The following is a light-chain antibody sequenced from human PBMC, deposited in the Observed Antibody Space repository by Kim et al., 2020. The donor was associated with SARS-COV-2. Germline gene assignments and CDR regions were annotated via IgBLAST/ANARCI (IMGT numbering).Light chain of an antibody. V-gene: IGKV3-20*01. CDR2: GAS. J-gene: IGKJ4*01. CDR1: QSVSSTY. CDR3: QRYGSSHL. Sequence: EIVLTQSPGTLSLSPGERATLSCRTSQSVSSTYFAWYQQKPGQAPRLLIYGASRRATGIPHRFSGSGSGTDFTLTSSRLEPEDFAVYYCQRYGSSHLFGGGTKWDIK.